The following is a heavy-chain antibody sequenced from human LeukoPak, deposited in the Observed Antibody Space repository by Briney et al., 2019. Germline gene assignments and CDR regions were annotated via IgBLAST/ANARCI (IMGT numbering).Heavy chain of an antibody. CDR1: QYTFTDYA. J-gene: IGHJ4*02. V-gene: IGHV1-3*01. Sequence: GASVKLSCKASQYTFTDYAVHWVRHAPGQRLEWMGWIDADNGRTKYSQNFQVRVTIIRDTSATTAYMELSSLTSEDTAIYYCARRRWTEVARGSYYFAYWGQGTLVPVPS. D-gene: IGHD3-10*01. CDR2: IDADNGRT. CDR3: ARRRWTEVARGSYYFAY.